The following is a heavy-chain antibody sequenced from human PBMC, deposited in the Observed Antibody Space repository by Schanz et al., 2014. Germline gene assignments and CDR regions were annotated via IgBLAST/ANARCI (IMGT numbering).Heavy chain of an antibody. D-gene: IGHD3-10*01. CDR3: AKGRFGELSAFDI. CDR1: GFTFSSYA. Sequence: EVQLLESGGGLVQPGGSLRLSCAASGFTFSSYAMSWVRQAPGKGVEWVSAISGSGGSTYYADSVKGRFTISRDNSKNTMYLQMNSLRAEDTAVYYCAKGRFGELSAFDIWGQGTMVTVSS. V-gene: IGHV3-23*01. CDR2: ISGSGGST. J-gene: IGHJ3*02.